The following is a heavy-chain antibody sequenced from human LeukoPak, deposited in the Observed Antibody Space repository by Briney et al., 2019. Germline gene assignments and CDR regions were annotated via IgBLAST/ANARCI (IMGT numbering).Heavy chain of an antibody. V-gene: IGHV1-2*02. Sequence: ASVKVSCEASGYTFTGYYMHWVRQAPGQGLEWMGWINPNSGGTNYAQKFQGRVTMTRDTSISTAYMELSRLRSDDTAVYYCARQSGLSEGGQYYFDYWGQGTLVTVSS. D-gene: IGHD3-16*01. CDR3: ARQSGLSEGGQYYFDY. CDR2: INPNSGGT. CDR1: GYTFTGYY. J-gene: IGHJ4*02.